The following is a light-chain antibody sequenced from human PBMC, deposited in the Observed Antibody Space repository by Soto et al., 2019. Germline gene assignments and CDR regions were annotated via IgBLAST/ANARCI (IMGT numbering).Light chain of an antibody. J-gene: IGLJ1*01. CDR3: SSYTSSDTLYV. CDR1: SSDFGNYNH. Sequence: QSALSQPASVSGSPGQSITMSCTGTSSDFGNYNHVSWYQQHPGKAPKLVIYDVINRPSGVSNRFSGSKSGNTASLTISGLQADDEADYYCSSYTSSDTLYVFGTGTKVTVL. CDR2: DVI. V-gene: IGLV2-14*01.